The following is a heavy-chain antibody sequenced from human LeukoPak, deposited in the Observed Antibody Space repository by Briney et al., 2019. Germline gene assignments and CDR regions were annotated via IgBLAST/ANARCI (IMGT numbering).Heavy chain of an antibody. Sequence: GGSLRLSCAVSGFTFSSYWMSWVRQAPAKGLEWVANIKEDGDEKYYVDSVKGRFTISRDNAKNSLFLEMKSLRAEDTAVYYCAKNGGSWPYYFDRWGQGTLVTVSS. CDR2: IKEDGDEK. CDR3: AKNGGSWPYYFDR. J-gene: IGHJ4*02. V-gene: IGHV3-7*01. D-gene: IGHD1-26*01. CDR1: GFTFSSYW.